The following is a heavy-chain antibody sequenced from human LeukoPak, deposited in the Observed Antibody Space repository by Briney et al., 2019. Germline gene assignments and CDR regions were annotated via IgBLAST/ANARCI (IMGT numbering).Heavy chain of an antibody. CDR2: INHSGST. D-gene: IGHD5-12*01. CDR3: ARALSGYVRY. J-gene: IGHJ4*02. V-gene: IGHV4-34*01. Sequence: PSETLSLTCAVSGGSISSGGYSWSWIRQPPGTGLEWIGEINHSGSTNYNPSLKSRVTISVDTSKNQFSLKLSSVTAADTAVYYCARALSGYVRYWGQGTLVTVSS. CDR1: GGSISSGGYS.